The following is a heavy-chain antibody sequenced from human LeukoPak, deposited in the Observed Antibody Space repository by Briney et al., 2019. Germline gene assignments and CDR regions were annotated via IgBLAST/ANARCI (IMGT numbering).Heavy chain of an antibody. CDR2: ISANNGGT. CDR1: GYTFTTYS. V-gene: IGHV1-18*01. CDR3: ASASQPRGYFLH. J-gene: IGHJ1*01. Sequence: PGASMKVSSKASGYTFTTYSLAWVRQAPGQSLEWMGWISANNGGTNYAKSIQDRVTLTRDPSTNPAYMELRSLRCNDTAIIYCASASQPRGYFLHWGQGTLVTVSS. D-gene: IGHD2-2*01.